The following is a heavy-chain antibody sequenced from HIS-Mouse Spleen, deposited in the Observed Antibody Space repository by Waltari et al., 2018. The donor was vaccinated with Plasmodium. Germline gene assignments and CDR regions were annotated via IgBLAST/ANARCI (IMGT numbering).Heavy chain of an antibody. CDR1: GYTFTGYY. CDR3: ASPGIVGATNAFDI. J-gene: IGHJ3*02. CDR2: INPTSGGT. Sequence: QVHLVQSGAEVKKPGASVKVSCKASGYTFTGYYMHWVRQAPGQGLEWMGGINPTSGGTNYAQKFQGRVTMTRDTSISTAYMELSRLRSDDTAVYYCASPGIVGATNAFDIWGQGTMVTVSS. D-gene: IGHD1-26*01. V-gene: IGHV1-2*02.